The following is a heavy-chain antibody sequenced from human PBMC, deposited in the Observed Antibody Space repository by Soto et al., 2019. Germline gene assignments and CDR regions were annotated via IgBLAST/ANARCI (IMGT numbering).Heavy chain of an antibody. Sequence: PSETLSLTCVLSNYSISRGYYWGWIRQPPGKGLEWLGHVYHTGSTYYNSSLKSRITMSVDTSKNGFSLRLRSMTAADTAVYFCARDLNPMDVWGQGITVTVSS. D-gene: IGHD3-9*01. CDR2: VYHTGST. J-gene: IGHJ6*02. CDR1: NYSISRGYY. CDR3: ARDLNPMDV. V-gene: IGHV4-38-2*02.